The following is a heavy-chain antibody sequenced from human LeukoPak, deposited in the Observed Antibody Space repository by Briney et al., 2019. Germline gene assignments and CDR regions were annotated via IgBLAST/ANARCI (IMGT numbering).Heavy chain of an antibody. CDR2: IYTSGST. D-gene: IGHD3-9*01. V-gene: IGHV4-61*02. CDR3: ASSYYDILTGNNNWFDP. Sequence: SQTLSLTCTVSGGSINSGSYYWSWIRQPAGKGLEWIGRIYTSGSTNYNPSLKSRVTISVDTSKNQFSLKLSSVTAADTAVYYCASSYYDILTGNNNWFDPWGQGTLVTVSS. J-gene: IGHJ5*02. CDR1: GGSINSGSYY.